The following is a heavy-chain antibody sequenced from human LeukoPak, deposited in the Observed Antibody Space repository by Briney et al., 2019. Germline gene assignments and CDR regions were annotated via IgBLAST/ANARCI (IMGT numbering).Heavy chain of an antibody. Sequence: GGSLRLSCVAAGFTFSSYAMTWARQAPGKGLEWVSGISGSGGATYSADSVKGRFTISRDNPKNTLYLQMNSLRAEDTALYYCAKDMGSGGYDYIDYWGQGTLVTVSS. CDR1: GFTFSSYA. D-gene: IGHD5-12*01. CDR3: AKDMGSGGYDYIDY. CDR2: ISGSGGAT. V-gene: IGHV3-23*01. J-gene: IGHJ4*02.